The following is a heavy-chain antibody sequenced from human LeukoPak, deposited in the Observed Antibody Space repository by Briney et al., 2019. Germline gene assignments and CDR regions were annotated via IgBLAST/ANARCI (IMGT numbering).Heavy chain of an antibody. D-gene: IGHD3-22*01. Sequence: GGSLRLSCAASGFIFNNNTMNWVRQAPGKGLEWVASISSTSTYIYYADLVKGRFTVSRDNAKNSLYLQMNSLTADDTALYYCASSRYYYDTSTYCYIHYFDYWGQGALVTVSS. V-gene: IGHV3-21*01. CDR1: GFIFNNNT. CDR3: ASSRYYYDTSTYCYIHYFDY. CDR2: ISSTSTYI. J-gene: IGHJ4*02.